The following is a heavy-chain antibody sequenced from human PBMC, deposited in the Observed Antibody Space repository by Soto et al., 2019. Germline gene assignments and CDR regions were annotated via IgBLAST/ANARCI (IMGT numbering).Heavy chain of an antibody. Sequence: EVQLVESGGGLVQPGGSLRLSCAASGFSFSNYWIHWVRQAPGKGLVWVSRIKTDGSSTDYAASVKGRFTISRDNHKNTLYLQMNSLAAEGTAVYYCAKREVNTYGLLHWGQGTLVTGAS. CDR2: IKTDGSST. J-gene: IGHJ4*02. CDR3: AKREVNTYGLLH. V-gene: IGHV3-74*01. D-gene: IGHD5-18*01. CDR1: GFSFSNYW.